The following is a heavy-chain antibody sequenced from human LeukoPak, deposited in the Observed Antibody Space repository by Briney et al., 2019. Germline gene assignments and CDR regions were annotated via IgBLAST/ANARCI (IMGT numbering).Heavy chain of an antibody. CDR3: TITMVRGVISPY. D-gene: IGHD3-10*01. CDR1: GFTFSSSE. Sequence: GGSLRLSCAASGFTFSSSEMNWVRQAPGKGLEWVGRIKSKTDGGTTDYAAPVKGRFTISRDDSKNTLYLQMNSLKTEDTAVYYCTITMVRGVISPYWGQGTLVTVSS. J-gene: IGHJ4*02. CDR2: IKSKTDGGTT. V-gene: IGHV3-15*01.